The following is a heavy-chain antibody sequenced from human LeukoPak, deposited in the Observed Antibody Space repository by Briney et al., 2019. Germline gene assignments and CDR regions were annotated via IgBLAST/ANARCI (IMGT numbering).Heavy chain of an antibody. CDR2: INHSGST. CDR3: ASRRNWFDP. CDR1: GGSISSYY. V-gene: IGHV4-34*01. Sequence: SETLSLTCTVSGGSISSYYWSWIRQPPGKGLEWIGEINHSGSTNYNPSLKSRVTISVDTSKNQFSLKLSSVTAADTAVYYCASRRNWFDPWGQGTLVTVSS. J-gene: IGHJ5*02.